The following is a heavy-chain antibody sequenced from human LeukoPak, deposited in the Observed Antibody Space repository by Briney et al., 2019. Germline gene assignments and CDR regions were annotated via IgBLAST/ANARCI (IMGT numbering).Heavy chain of an antibody. D-gene: IGHD4-11*01. Sequence: GSLRLSCAASGFTFSSYAMNWVRQAPGKGLEWVSAISGSGGSTYYADSVKGRFTISRENSKNTLYLQMDSLRAEDTAVYYCVNRLMTTVSYYFDYWGQGTLVTVSS. CDR2: ISGSGGST. CDR1: GFTFSSYA. V-gene: IGHV3-23*01. CDR3: VNRLMTTVSYYFDY. J-gene: IGHJ4*02.